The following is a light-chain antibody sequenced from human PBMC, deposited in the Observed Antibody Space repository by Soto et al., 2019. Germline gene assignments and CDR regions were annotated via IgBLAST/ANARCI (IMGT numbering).Light chain of an antibody. CDR3: SSYEGSQNSVV. CDR1: SSDVGGYNY. CDR2: EVS. Sequence: QSALTQPPSASGSPGQSVTISCTGTSSDVGGYNYVSWYQQHPGKAPKLMIYEVSKRPSGVPDRFSGSKSGNTASLTVSGLQADDEADYYCSSYEGSQNSVVFGGGTKLTVL. V-gene: IGLV2-8*01. J-gene: IGLJ2*01.